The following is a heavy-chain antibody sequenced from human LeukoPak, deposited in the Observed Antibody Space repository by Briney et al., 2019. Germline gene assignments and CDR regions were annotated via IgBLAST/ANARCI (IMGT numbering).Heavy chain of an antibody. CDR1: GFTFSSYW. CDR2: INSDGSST. J-gene: IGHJ5*02. Sequence: GGSLRLSRAASGFTFSSYWMHWVREAPGRGLVWVSRINSDGSSTSYADSVKGRFTISRDNAKNTLYLQMNSLRAEDTAVYYCARDGPSYYYDSSGYYPWGQGTLVTVSS. D-gene: IGHD3-22*01. CDR3: ARDGPSYYYDSSGYYP. V-gene: IGHV3-74*01.